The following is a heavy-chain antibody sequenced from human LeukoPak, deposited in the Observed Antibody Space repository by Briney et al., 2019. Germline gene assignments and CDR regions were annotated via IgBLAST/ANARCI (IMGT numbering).Heavy chain of an antibody. CDR1: GFTFSTSW. V-gene: IGHV4-4*01. Sequence: GSLRLSCAVSGFTFSTSWMSGVRQAPGEGLEWIGSIYYSGSTYYNPSLKSRVTISVDTSKNQFSLKLSSVTAADTAVYFCARQPPNTASFDYWGQGTLVTVSS. J-gene: IGHJ4*02. CDR2: IYYSGST. D-gene: IGHD2-21*02. CDR3: ARQPPNTASFDY.